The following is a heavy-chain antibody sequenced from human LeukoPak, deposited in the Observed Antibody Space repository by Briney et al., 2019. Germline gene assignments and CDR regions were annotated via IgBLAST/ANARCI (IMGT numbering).Heavy chain of an antibody. CDR1: GGSFSGYY. D-gene: IGHD6-13*01. V-gene: IGHV4-34*01. Sequence: SETLSLTCAVYGGSFSGYYWSWIRRPPGKGLEWIGEINHSGSTNYNPSLKSRVTISVDTSKNQFSLKLSSVTAADTAVYYCARHLWIAAAFNYWGQGTLVTVSS. CDR3: ARHLWIAAAFNY. J-gene: IGHJ4*02. CDR2: INHSGST.